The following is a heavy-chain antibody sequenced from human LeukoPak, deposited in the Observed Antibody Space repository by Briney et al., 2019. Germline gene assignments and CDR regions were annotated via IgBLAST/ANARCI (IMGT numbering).Heavy chain of an antibody. CDR1: GFTFSSYS. J-gene: IGHJ6*04. D-gene: IGHD5-12*01. CDR2: ISSSSSYI. CDR3: ARDPGDIVATRPYGMDV. Sequence: GGSLRLSCAASGFTFSSYSMNWVRQAPGKGLEWVSSISSSSSYIYYADSVKGRFTISRDNAKNSLYLQMNSLRAEDTAVYYCARDPGDIVATRPYGMDVWGKGTTVTVSS. V-gene: IGHV3-21*01.